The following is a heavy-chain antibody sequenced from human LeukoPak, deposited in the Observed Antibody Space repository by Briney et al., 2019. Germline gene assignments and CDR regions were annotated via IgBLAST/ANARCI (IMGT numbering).Heavy chain of an antibody. Sequence: GGSLRLSCAASGFTFSTYAMSWVPQAPGKGLEWVSATSGSGDTTYYADSVKGRFTISRDNSKNTLYLQINSLRAGDTAVYYCAKVDSPLGPPFDYWGQGTLVTVSS. CDR1: GFTFSTYA. CDR3: AKVDSPLGPPFDY. J-gene: IGHJ4*02. CDR2: TSGSGDTT. V-gene: IGHV3-23*01. D-gene: IGHD2-15*01.